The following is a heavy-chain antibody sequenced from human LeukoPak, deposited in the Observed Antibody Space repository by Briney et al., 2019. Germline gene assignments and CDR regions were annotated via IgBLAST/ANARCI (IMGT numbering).Heavy chain of an antibody. Sequence: GGSLRLSCAASGFTFSSYSRNWLRQAPGKGLEWVSSISSSSSYIYHADSVKGRFTISTDNAKNSLYLQMTSLRAEDTAVFYCAMSGYSSSLPEYWGQGTLVTVSS. CDR1: GFTFSSYS. CDR3: AMSGYSSSLPEY. CDR2: ISSSSSYI. J-gene: IGHJ4*02. D-gene: IGHD6-13*01. V-gene: IGHV3-21*01.